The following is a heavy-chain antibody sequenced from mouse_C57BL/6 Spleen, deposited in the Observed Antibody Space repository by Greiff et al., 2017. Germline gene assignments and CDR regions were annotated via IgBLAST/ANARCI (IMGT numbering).Heavy chain of an antibody. CDR1: GYTFTSYW. V-gene: IGHV1-69*01. J-gene: IGHJ3*01. Sequence: QVQLQQPGAELVMPGASVKLSCKASGYTFTSYWMHWVKQRPGQGLEWIGDLDPSDSYTNYNQKFKGKSTFTVDNSSDTAYMQLSSLPSEDSAVYYCASLAWFAYRGQGTLVTVSA. CDR2: LDPSDSYT. CDR3: ASLAWFAY.